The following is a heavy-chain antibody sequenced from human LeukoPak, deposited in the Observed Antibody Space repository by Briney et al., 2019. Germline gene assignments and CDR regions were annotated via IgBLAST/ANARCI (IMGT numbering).Heavy chain of an antibody. Sequence: GGSLRLSCAVSGLPFSNHWMTWVRQAPGKGLERVANINQDGSEKYYVDSVKGRFSISRDNAKNSLYLQMNSLRAEDMALYYCAKDRYSSSWYAFDIWGQGTMVTVSS. CDR1: GLPFSNHW. V-gene: IGHV3-7*03. D-gene: IGHD6-13*01. CDR3: AKDRYSSSWYAFDI. CDR2: INQDGSEK. J-gene: IGHJ3*02.